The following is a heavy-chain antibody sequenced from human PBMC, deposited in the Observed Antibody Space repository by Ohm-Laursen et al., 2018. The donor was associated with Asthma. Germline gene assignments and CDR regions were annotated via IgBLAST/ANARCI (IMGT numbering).Heavy chain of an antibody. J-gene: IGHJ6*02. CDR3: ARAYKDCSGGSCYSGQGYYYYYGMDV. CDR2: IIPIFGTA. Sequence: ASVKVSCNASGGTFSSYAISWVRQAPGQGLEWMGGIIPIFGTANYAQKFQGRVTITADESTSTAYMELSSLRPEDTAVYYCARAYKDCSGGSCYSGQGYYYYYGMDVWGQGTTVTVSS. D-gene: IGHD2-15*01. V-gene: IGHV1-69*13. CDR1: GGTFSSYA.